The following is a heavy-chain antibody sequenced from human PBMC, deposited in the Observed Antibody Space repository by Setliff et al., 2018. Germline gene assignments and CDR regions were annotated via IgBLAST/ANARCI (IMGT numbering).Heavy chain of an antibody. CDR1: GFTYKNDW. CDR2: INPDGSEK. Sequence: LRLSCGASGFTYKNDWVSWVRQAPGKGLEWLASINPDGSEKYYVDSVKGRFTISRDNAQNSLYLQISSLRVEDTAVYYCVGAGTYSYWGQGTLVTGLL. CDR3: VGAGTYSY. J-gene: IGHJ4*02. V-gene: IGHV3-7*01. D-gene: IGHD3-10*01.